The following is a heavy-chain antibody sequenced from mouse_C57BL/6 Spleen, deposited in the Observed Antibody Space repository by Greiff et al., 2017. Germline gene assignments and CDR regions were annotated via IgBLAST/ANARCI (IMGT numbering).Heavy chain of an antibody. J-gene: IGHJ2*01. CDR2: IYPRSGNT. V-gene: IGHV1-81*01. CDR3: AREGLRSLFDY. D-gene: IGHD2-4*01. Sequence: QVHVKQSGAELARPGASVKLSCKASGYTFTSYGISWVKQRTGQGLEWIGEIYPRSGNTYYNEKFKGKATLTADKASSTAYMELRSLTSEDSAVYFCAREGLRSLFDYWGQGTTLTVSS. CDR1: GYTFTSYG.